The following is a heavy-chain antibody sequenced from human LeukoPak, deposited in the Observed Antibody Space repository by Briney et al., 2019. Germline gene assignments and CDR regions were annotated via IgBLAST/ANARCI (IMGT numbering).Heavy chain of an antibody. V-gene: IGHV3-23*01. CDR2: ISGSGGST. J-gene: IGHJ4*02. CDR1: GFTFSSYA. CDR3: AKARYDSSGYYLDY. D-gene: IGHD3-22*01. Sequence: PGGSLRLSCAASGFTFSSYAMSWVRHAPGKGLEWVSAISGSGGSTYYADSVKGRFTISKDNSKNTLYLQMNSLRAEDTAVYYCAKARYDSSGYYLDYWGQGTLVTVSS.